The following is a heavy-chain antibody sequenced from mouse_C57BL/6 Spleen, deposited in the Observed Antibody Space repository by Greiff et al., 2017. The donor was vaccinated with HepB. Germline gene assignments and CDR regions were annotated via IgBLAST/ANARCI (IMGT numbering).Heavy chain of an antibody. Sequence: VQRVESGAELARPGASVKLSCKASGYTFTSYGISWVKQRTGQGLEWIGEIYPRSGNTYYNEKFKGKATLTADKSSSTAYMELRSLTSEDSAVYFCARRGGSSYGYFDVWGTGTTVTVSS. CDR3: ARRGGSSYGYFDV. J-gene: IGHJ1*03. V-gene: IGHV1-81*01. CDR2: IYPRSGNT. CDR1: GYTFTSYG. D-gene: IGHD1-1*01.